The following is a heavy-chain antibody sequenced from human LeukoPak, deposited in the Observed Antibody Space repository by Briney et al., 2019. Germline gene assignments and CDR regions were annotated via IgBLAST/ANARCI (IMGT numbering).Heavy chain of an antibody. CDR1: GFTFSDYD. CDR3: ARVAKERVGGVYYFDY. Sequence: GGSLRLSCAASGFTFSDYDMHWVRQATGKGLEWVSAIGTAGDTYYTGSVKGRFTISRENAKNSLYLQMNSLRAGDTAVYYCARVAKERVGGVYYFDYWGQGTLVTVSS. CDR2: IGTAGDT. J-gene: IGHJ4*02. V-gene: IGHV3-13*01. D-gene: IGHD1-1*01.